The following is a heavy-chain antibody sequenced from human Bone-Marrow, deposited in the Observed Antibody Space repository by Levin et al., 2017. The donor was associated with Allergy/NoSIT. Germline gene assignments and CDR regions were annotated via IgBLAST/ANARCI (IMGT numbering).Heavy chain of an antibody. CDR1: GASITSGYS. CDR3: ARAGGIVARQWVGWIDP. Sequence: SSETLSLTCTLSGASITSGYSWTWIRQPPGKGLEWIGHVYHSGRTSYNPSLKSRVTISVEKSKRQFSLNLTSVTAADTAVYYCARAGGIVARQWVGWIDPWGQGTLVTVSS. D-gene: IGHD6-6*01. CDR2: VYHSGRT. V-gene: IGHV4-30-2*01. J-gene: IGHJ5*02.